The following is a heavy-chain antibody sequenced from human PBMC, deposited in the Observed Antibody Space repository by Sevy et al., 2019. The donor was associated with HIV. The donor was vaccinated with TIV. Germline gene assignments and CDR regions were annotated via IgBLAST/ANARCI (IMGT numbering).Heavy chain of an antibody. D-gene: IGHD6-13*01. CDR2: LRSDVYGGTV. CDR1: ESTLGDYF. CDR3: TRWKAAQSIFDY. V-gene: IGHV3-49*03. Sequence: GGSRRLSVTAPESTLGDYFMTGSRQAPGKGLEWVAFLRSDVYGGTVDHAASVRGRFVISRDDSKTIAYLQMNDLKTEDTGVYYCTRWKAAQSIFDYWGQGALVTVSS. J-gene: IGHJ4*02.